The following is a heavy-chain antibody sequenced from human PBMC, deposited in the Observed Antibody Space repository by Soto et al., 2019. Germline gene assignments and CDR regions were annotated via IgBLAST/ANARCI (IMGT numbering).Heavy chain of an antibody. J-gene: IGHJ5*02. V-gene: IGHV4-34*01. D-gene: IGHD3-16*01. CDR2: INHSGST. CDR1: GGSFSGYY. CDR3: ARGGGGIRQAAPRWFDP. Sequence: QVQLQQWGAGLLKPSETLSLTCAVYGGSFSGYYWSWIRQPPGKGLEWIGEINHSGSTNYNPSLKSRVTASVDTSKNQFALELSSVNAADPAVYYCARGGGGIRQAAPRWFDPWGQGTLVTVSS.